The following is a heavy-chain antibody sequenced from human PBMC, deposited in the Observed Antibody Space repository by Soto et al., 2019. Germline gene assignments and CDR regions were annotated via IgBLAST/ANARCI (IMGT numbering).Heavy chain of an antibody. D-gene: IGHD3-16*01. Sequence: GSLRLSCAASGFTVSTKYMSWVRQAPGKGLEWVSVIYSGGSTFYADSVRGRFTISRDNSKNTVNLQMNSLRAEDTSVYYCARGPWAADYWGQGTLVTVSS. J-gene: IGHJ4*02. CDR1: GFTVSTKY. V-gene: IGHV3-66*01. CDR3: ARGPWAADY. CDR2: IYSGGST.